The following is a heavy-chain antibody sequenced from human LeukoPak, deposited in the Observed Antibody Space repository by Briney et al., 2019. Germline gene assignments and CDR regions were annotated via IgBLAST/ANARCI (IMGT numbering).Heavy chain of an antibody. V-gene: IGHV4-39*01. CDR1: GGSISSSSYY. J-gene: IGHJ3*02. Sequence: SETLSLTCTVSGGSISSSSYYWGWIRQPPGKGLEWIGSIYYSGSTYYTPSLKSRVTISVDTSKNQFSLKLGSVTVADTAVYYCARHSRSGYSGYENAFDIWGQGTMVTVSS. D-gene: IGHD5-12*01. CDR2: IYYSGST. CDR3: ARHSRSGYSGYENAFDI.